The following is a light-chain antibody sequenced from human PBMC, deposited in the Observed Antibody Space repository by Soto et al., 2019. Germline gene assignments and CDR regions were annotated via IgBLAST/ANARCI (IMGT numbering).Light chain of an antibody. CDR3: QQYHRSSIT. Sequence: DIQMTQSPSTLSASVGARVTITCRASQSLNNDLAWYQQKPGKAPNLLIYDASTLERGVPPRFSGTGSGTEFTLAINSPQPDDFATYYCQQYHRSSITFGQGTRLEIK. J-gene: IGKJ5*01. CDR1: QSLNND. CDR2: DAS. V-gene: IGKV1-5*01.